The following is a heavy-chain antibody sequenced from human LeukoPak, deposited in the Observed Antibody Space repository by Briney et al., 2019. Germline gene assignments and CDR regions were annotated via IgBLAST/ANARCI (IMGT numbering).Heavy chain of an antibody. D-gene: IGHD3-16*02. V-gene: IGHV4-38-2*02. J-gene: IGHJ4*02. CDR2: IYHSGST. CDR1: GYSISSGYY. Sequence: SETLSLTCTVSGYSISSGYYWGWIRQPPGKGLEWIGSIYHSGSTYYNPSLKSRVTISVDTSKNQFSLKLSSVTAADTAVYYCARGPFGGVIVRLSGFDYWGQGTLVTVSS. CDR3: ARGPFGGVIVRLSGFDY.